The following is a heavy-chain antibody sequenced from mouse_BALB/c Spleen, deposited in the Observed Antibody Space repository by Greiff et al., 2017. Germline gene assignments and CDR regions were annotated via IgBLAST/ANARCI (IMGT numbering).Heavy chain of an antibody. J-gene: IGHJ1*01. CDR2: ISSGSSTI. V-gene: IGHV5-17*02. Sequence: EVHLVESGGGLVQPGGSRKLSCADSGFTFSSFCMHWFRQAPEKGLVWVAYISSGSSTIYYADTVKGRFTISRDNPKNTLVLQMTSLRSEDTAMYYCARSRGLGRDFDVWGAGTTVTVSS. CDR1: GFTFSSFC. CDR3: ARSRGLGRDFDV. D-gene: IGHD4-1*01.